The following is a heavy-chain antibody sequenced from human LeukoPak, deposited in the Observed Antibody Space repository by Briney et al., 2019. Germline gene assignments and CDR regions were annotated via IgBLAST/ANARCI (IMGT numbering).Heavy chain of an antibody. V-gene: IGHV3-53*01. Sequence: TGGSLRLSCAASGFTVITNDMTWVRQAPGKGPEWVSVLYSDSNTKYADSVQGRFTISRDNSKNTLYLEMNSLSPDDTAVYYCARGVEPLAANTLAYWGQGTLVTVSS. CDR2: LYSDSNT. CDR1: GFTVITND. J-gene: IGHJ4*02. D-gene: IGHD1-14*01. CDR3: ARGVEPLAANTLAY.